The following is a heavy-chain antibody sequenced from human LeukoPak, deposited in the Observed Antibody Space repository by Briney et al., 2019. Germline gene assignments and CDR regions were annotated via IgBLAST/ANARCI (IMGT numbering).Heavy chain of an antibody. CDR1: GFTFSNYA. Sequence: GGSLRLSCASSGFTFSNYALHWVRQAPGKGLEWVALISYDGSNKYYADSVKGRFTISRHNSKNTLYLQMNSLRAEDTAVYYCVRGRFMVRGGAWGQGTMVTVSS. CDR2: ISYDGSNK. J-gene: IGHJ5*02. D-gene: IGHD3-10*01. V-gene: IGHV3-30*04. CDR3: VRGRFMVRGGA.